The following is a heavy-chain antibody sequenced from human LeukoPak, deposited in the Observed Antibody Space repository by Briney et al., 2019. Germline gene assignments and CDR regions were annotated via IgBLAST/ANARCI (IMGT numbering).Heavy chain of an antibody. J-gene: IGHJ4*02. V-gene: IGHV4-59*01. CDR1: GGSISSYY. CDR2: IYYSGST. Sequence: SETLSLTCSVSGGSISSYYWSWILQPPGKGLEWIGYIYYSGSTNYNPSLKSRVTISVDTSKNQFTLKLTSVTAADTAVYYCATRVVARYRSGWFGYWGQGTLVTVSS. D-gene: IGHD6-19*01. CDR3: ATRVVARYRSGWFGY.